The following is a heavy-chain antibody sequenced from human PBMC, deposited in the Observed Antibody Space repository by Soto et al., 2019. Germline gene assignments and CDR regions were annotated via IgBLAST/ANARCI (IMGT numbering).Heavy chain of an antibody. D-gene: IGHD3-10*01. Sequence: EVQLVESGGGLVKPGGSLRLSCAASGFPFSAYSMNWVRQAPGKGLERVSSISASGTHIFYADSVKGRFTISRDNAKNSLYLQMDSLTTGDTSVFYCVRGGAGGDSWGQGTRVTGSS. CDR3: VRGGAGGDS. J-gene: IGHJ4*02. CDR1: GFPFSAYS. CDR2: ISASGTHI. V-gene: IGHV3-21*01.